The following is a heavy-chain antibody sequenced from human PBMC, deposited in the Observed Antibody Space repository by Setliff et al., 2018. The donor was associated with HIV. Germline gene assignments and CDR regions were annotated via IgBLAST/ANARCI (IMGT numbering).Heavy chain of an antibody. CDR2: ISSSTSTI. CDR3: AKDGLQQLVLYYFDY. Sequence: GGSLRLSCAASGFTFSSYSMNWVRQAPGKGLECVSHISSSTSTIYYADSVKGRFTISRDNAKNSLYLQMNSLRAEDTAVYYCAKDGLQQLVLYYFDYWGQGTLVTVSS. D-gene: IGHD6-13*01. V-gene: IGHV3-48*01. CDR1: GFTFSSYS. J-gene: IGHJ4*02.